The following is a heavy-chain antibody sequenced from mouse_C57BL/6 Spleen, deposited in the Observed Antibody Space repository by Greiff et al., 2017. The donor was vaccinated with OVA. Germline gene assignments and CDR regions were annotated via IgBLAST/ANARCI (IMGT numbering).Heavy chain of an antibody. Sequence: QVQLQQSGAELVRPGASVKLSCKASGYTFTDYYINWVKQRPGQGLEWIARIYPGSGNTYYNEKFKGKATLTAEKSSSTAYMQLSSLTSEDSAVYFCARGSSVDYAMDYWGQGTSVTVSS. CDR2: IYPGSGNT. J-gene: IGHJ4*01. D-gene: IGHD1-1*01. V-gene: IGHV1-76*01. CDR1: GYTFTDYY. CDR3: ARGSSVDYAMDY.